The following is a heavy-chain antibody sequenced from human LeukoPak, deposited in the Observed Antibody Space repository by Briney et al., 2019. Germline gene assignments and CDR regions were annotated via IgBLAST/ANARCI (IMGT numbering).Heavy chain of an antibody. CDR2: ISGGGDNT. J-gene: IGHJ1*01. D-gene: IGHD1-1*01. CDR3: AKPVDGASVQRYFQH. CDR1: GFTFSRYA. Sequence: GGSLRLSCAASGFTFSRYAMSWVRQAPGKGLEWVSAISGGGDNTYYADSVRGRYTISRDNSKNTLFLQMNSLRAEDTAIYYCAKPVDGASVQRYFQHWGQGTLVTVSS. V-gene: IGHV3-23*01.